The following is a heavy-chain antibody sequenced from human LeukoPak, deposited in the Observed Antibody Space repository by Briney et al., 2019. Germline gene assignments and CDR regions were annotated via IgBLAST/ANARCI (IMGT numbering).Heavy chain of an antibody. V-gene: IGHV1-18*01. CDR1: GYTFIRYG. Sequence: GASVKVSCKASGYTFIRYGITWVRQAPGQGLEWMAWISPYNGNTKYAQKFQGRVTMTTDTSTSTAYMELRSLTSDDTAVYCCAREESIGSYQFLHDYWGQGTLVTVSS. J-gene: IGHJ4*02. CDR3: AREESIGSYQFLHDY. CDR2: ISPYNGNT. D-gene: IGHD1-26*01.